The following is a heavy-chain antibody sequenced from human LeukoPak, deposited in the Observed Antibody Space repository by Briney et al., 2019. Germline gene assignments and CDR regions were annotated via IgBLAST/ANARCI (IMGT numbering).Heavy chain of an antibody. CDR2: IPYDGSNK. Sequence: GGSLRLSCAASGFTFSTYAMHWVRQAPGKGLEWVAVIPYDGSNKYYADSVKGRFTISRENSKNRLYLQMNSLRAEDTAVYYCARRLRPNWFDPWGQGTLVTVSS. D-gene: IGHD4-17*01. CDR1: GFTFSTYA. J-gene: IGHJ5*02. V-gene: IGHV3-30*04. CDR3: ARRLRPNWFDP.